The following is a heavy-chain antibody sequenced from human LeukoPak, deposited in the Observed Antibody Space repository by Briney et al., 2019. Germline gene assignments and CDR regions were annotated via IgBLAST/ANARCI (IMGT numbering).Heavy chain of an antibody. CDR2: IYHSGST. V-gene: IGHV4-38-2*02. CDR3: ATRSAFDI. J-gene: IGHJ3*02. CDR1: GGSISSYY. Sequence: SETLSLTCTVSGGSISSYYWGWIRQPPGKGLEWIGSIYHSGSTYYNPSLKSRVTISVDTSKNQFSLKLSSVTAADTAVYYCATRSAFDIWGQGTMVTVSS.